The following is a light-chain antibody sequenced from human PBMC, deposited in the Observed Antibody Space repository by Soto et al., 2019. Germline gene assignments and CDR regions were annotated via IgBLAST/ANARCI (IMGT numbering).Light chain of an antibody. CDR3: QQYGVSPLMFT. J-gene: IGKJ2*01. Sequence: EIVLVQSPGTLSLSPGERATLSCRASQSVSNNYLAWYQQKPGQAPRLLIYGASSRATGVPDRFSGSGTGTDFSVTITRLEPEDFAVYYCQQYGVSPLMFTFGQGTKVGVK. V-gene: IGKV3-20*01. CDR2: GAS. CDR1: QSVSNNY.